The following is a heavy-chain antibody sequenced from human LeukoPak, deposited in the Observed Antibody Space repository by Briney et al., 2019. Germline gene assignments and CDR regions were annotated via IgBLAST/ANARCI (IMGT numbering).Heavy chain of an antibody. V-gene: IGHV3-21*01. CDR2: ISSSSYI. CDR1: GFTFSSYS. Sequence: PGGSLRLSCAASGFTFSSYSMNWVRQAPGKGLEWVSSISSSSYIYYADSVKGRFTISRDNAKNSLYLQMNSLRAEDTAVYYCARATRLNYYGMDVWGQGTTVTVSS. CDR3: ARATRLNYYGMDV. J-gene: IGHJ6*02. D-gene: IGHD6-25*01.